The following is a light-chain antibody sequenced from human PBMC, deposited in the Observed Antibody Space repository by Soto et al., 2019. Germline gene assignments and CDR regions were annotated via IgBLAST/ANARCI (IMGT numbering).Light chain of an antibody. CDR2: CNI. V-gene: IGLV1-40*01. CDR3: QSYNSSMSAYV. J-gene: IGLJ1*01. CDR1: SSNIGAGYD. Sequence: QSVLAQPPSVSGAPVQKGTISCTGSSSNIGAGYDLHWYQQLPRTAPKLLLYCNINRPSWVPDRFSGSKSGTSASLAITGLKAEDEADYYCQSYNSSMSAYVFGPGTKVNV.